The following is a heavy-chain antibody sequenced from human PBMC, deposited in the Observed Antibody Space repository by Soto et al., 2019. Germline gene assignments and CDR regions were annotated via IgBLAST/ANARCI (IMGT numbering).Heavy chain of an antibody. CDR1: GYSFTNND. CDR3: ARMATFGSLNWFDP. Sequence: GPVKVSCKASGYSFTNNDVTWVRQATGQGHEWMGWMNPGSGDTGYAQKFQGRVTMTRDISIATAYMELSSLRSDDTAIYYCARMATFGSLNWFDPWGQGTLVTVSS. CDR2: MNPGSGDT. J-gene: IGHJ5*02. D-gene: IGHD3-16*01. V-gene: IGHV1-8*01.